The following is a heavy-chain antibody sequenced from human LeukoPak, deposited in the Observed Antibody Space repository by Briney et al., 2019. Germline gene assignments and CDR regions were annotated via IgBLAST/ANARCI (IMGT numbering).Heavy chain of an antibody. CDR2: IYYSGST. J-gene: IGHJ4*02. D-gene: IGHD1-26*01. V-gene: IGHV4-59*12. CDR3: ARDRGGLPTLYFDY. Sequence: NASETLSLTCTVSGGSISSYYWSWIRQPPGKGLEWIGYIYYSGSTNYNPSLQSRVAMSVDTSKNQFSLKLSSVTAADTAVYYCARDRGGLPTLYFDYWGQGTLVTASS. CDR1: GGSISSYY.